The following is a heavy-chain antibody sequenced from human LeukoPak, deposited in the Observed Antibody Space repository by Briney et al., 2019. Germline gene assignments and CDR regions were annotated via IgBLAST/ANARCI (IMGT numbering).Heavy chain of an antibody. Sequence: GGSLRLSCTTSGFTFANYPVSWFRQVPGKGLEWVGFIREKDYDETTEYAASVKGRFTISRDNSRSSAYLQMNSLKTEDTAVYYCARGLWHTYRYHFAYWGQGTLITVSS. J-gene: IGHJ4*02. CDR1: GFTFANYP. V-gene: IGHV3-49*03. D-gene: IGHD3-10*01. CDR3: ARGLWHTYRYHFAY. CDR2: IREKDYDETT.